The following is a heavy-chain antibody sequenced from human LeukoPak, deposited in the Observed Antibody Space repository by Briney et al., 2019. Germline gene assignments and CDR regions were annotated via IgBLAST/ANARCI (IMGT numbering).Heavy chain of an antibody. CDR3: ARGSWELLLGYFDY. J-gene: IGHJ4*02. CDR1: GYTLTSYD. D-gene: IGHD1-26*01. V-gene: IGHV1-8*01. Sequence: ASVKVSCKASGYTLTSYDINWVRQATGQGLEWMGWMNPNSGNTGYAQKFQGRVTMTRNTSISTAYMELSSLRSEDTAVYYCARGSWELLLGYFDYWGQGTLVTVSS. CDR2: MNPNSGNT.